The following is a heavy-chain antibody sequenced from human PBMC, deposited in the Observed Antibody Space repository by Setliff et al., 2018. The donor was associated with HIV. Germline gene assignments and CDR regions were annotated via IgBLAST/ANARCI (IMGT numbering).Heavy chain of an antibody. CDR2: IKSRVDGETT. CDR1: GFNFKNAW. CDR3: TRGVRGSSGWSFHYAFDI. J-gene: IGHJ3*02. V-gene: IGHV3-15*01. D-gene: IGHD6-19*01. Sequence: PGGSLRLSCAGSGFNFKNAWMSWVRQAPGKGLEWVGRIKSRVDGETTAYAAPLKGRFTISRDNANNSLYLQMNSLRAEDTAVYYCTRGVRGSSGWSFHYAFDIWGQGTVVTVSS.